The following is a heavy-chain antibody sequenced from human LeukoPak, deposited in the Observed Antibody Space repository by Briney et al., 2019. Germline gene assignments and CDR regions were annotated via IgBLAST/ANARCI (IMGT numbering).Heavy chain of an antibody. J-gene: IGHJ4*02. D-gene: IGHD2-15*01. CDR1: GGSISSYY. V-gene: IGHV4-39*01. Sequence: SETLSLTCTVSGGSISSYYWGWIRQPPGKGLEWIGSIYYSGSTYYNPPLKSRVTISVDTSKNQFSLNLSSVTAADTAVYFCARIVVVVVAATPDYWGQGTLVTVSS. CDR3: ARIVVVVVAATPDY. CDR2: IYYSGST.